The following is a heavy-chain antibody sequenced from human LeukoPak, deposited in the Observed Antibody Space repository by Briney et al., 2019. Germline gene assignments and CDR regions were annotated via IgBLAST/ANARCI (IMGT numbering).Heavy chain of an antibody. Sequence: SETLSLTCAVSGGSISSGGYSWSWIRQPPGKGLEWIGYTYHSGSTYYNPSLKSRVTIPVDTSKNQFSLKLSSVTAADTAVYYCARGSQNCASASCYNFWGQGTLVTVSS. D-gene: IGHD2-2*02. CDR1: GGSISSGGYS. CDR3: ARGSQNCASASCYNF. J-gene: IGHJ4*02. V-gene: IGHV4-30-2*01. CDR2: TYHSGST.